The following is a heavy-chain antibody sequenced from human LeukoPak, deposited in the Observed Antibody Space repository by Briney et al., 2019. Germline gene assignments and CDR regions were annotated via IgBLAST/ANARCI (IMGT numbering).Heavy chain of an antibody. J-gene: IGHJ4*02. D-gene: IGHD3-10*01. CDR2: ISGSGGST. CDR3: AKGFPSYYGSGSYAVPGVNY. Sequence: PGGSLGLSCAAPGFMFHDYAIHWVRQAPGKGLEWVSAISGSGGSTYYADSVKGRFTISRDNSKNTLYLQMNSLRAEDTAVYYCAKGFPSYYGSGSYAVPGVNYWGQGTLVTVSS. V-gene: IGHV3-23*01. CDR1: GFMFHDYA.